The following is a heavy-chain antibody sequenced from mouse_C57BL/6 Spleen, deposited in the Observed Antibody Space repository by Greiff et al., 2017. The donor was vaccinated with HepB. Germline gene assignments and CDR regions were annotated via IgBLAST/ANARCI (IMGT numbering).Heavy chain of an antibody. Sequence: EVNLVESGGGLVKPGGSLKLSCAASGFTFSSYTMSWVRQTPEKRLEWVATISGGGGNTYYPDSVKGRFTISRDNAKNTLYLQMRSLRSEDTALYYCARNGIYYVNYGNYFDYWGQGTTLTVSS. CDR1: GFTFSSYT. J-gene: IGHJ2*01. D-gene: IGHD2-1*01. CDR3: ARNGIYYVNYGNYFDY. CDR2: ISGGGGNT. V-gene: IGHV5-9*01.